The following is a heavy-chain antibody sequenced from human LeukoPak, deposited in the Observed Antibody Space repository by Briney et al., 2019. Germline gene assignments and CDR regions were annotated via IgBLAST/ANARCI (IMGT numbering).Heavy chain of an antibody. CDR3: ARDLGYCSGGSCYSWFDP. CDR1: GFTFSSYS. D-gene: IGHD2-15*01. CDR2: ISSSSSYI. V-gene: IGHV3-21*04. Sequence: GGSLRLSCAASGFTFSSYSMNWVRQAPGKGLEWVSSISSSSSYIYYADSVKGRFTISRDNAKNSLYLQMNSLRAEDTALYHCARDLGYCSGGSCYSWFDPWGQGTLVTVSS. J-gene: IGHJ5*02.